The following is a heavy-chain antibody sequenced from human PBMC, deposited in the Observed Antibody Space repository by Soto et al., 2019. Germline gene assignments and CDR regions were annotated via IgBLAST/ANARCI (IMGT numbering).Heavy chain of an antibody. J-gene: IGHJ4*02. CDR3: ARYPVGSSYIDY. CDR2: IYYSGST. Sequence: PSETLSLTCTVSGGSISSSSYYWGWIRQPPGKGLEWIGSIYYSGSTNYNPSLKSRVTISVDTSKNQFSLKLSSVTAADTAVYYCARYPVGSSYIDYWGQGTMVTVS. D-gene: IGHD1-26*01. V-gene: IGHV4-39*07. CDR1: GGSISSSSYY.